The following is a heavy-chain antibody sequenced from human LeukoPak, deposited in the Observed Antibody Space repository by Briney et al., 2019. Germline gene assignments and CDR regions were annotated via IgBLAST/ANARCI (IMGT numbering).Heavy chain of an antibody. V-gene: IGHV4-39*01. CDR2: IYYSGST. CDR1: GGSISSNSYY. D-gene: IGHD3-10*01. CDR3: ARTRYYYNSRSYGAPYYFDY. Sequence: PSETLSLTCAVSGGSISSNSYYCGWIRQPPGKGLEWIGSIYYSGSTYYNPSLKSRVTISVDTAKNQFSLKLSSVTAADTAVYYCARTRYYYNSRSYGAPYYFDYWGQGTLVTVSS. J-gene: IGHJ4*02.